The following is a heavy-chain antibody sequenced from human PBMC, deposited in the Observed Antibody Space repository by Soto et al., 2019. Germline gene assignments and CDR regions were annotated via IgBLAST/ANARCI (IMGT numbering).Heavy chain of an antibody. CDR1: GFTFSSYS. CDR3: ARVLGDSSGYFFPYGMDV. D-gene: IGHD3-22*01. V-gene: IGHV3-48*02. Sequence: GGSLRLSCAASGFTFSSYSMNWVRQAPGKGLEWVSYISSSSSTIYYADSVKGRFTISRDNAKNSLYLQMNSLRDEDTAVYYCARVLGDSSGYFFPYGMDVWGQGTTVTVSS. J-gene: IGHJ6*02. CDR2: ISSSSSTI.